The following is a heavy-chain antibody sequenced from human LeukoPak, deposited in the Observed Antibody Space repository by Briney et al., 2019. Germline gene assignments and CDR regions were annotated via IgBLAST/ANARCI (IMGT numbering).Heavy chain of an antibody. D-gene: IGHD1-26*01. J-gene: IGHJ3*02. Sequence: GGSLRLSCAASGFPFSSYGMHWVRQAPGKGLEWVAVISYDGSNKFYAGSVKGRFSVSRDNSKNTLYLQMSSLRVEDTAVYYCAREGSGTYGLGGAFDIWGQGTMVTVSS. V-gene: IGHV3-30*06. CDR1: GFPFSSYG. CDR2: ISYDGSNK. CDR3: AREGSGTYGLGGAFDI.